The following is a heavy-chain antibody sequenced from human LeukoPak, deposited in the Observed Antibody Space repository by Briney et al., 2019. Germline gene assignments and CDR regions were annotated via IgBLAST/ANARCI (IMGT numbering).Heavy chain of an antibody. V-gene: IGHV3-7*01. CDR1: GFTFSSYW. J-gene: IGHJ1*01. CDR2: IKQDGSEK. CDR3: AKDDDWGRYKH. Sequence: GGSLRLSCAASGFTFSSYWMSWVRQAPGKGLEWVANIKQDGSEKYYVDSVKGRFTISRDNAKNSLYLQMNSLRVEDTAVYYCAKDDDWGRYKHWGQGTLVTVSS. D-gene: IGHD3-16*01.